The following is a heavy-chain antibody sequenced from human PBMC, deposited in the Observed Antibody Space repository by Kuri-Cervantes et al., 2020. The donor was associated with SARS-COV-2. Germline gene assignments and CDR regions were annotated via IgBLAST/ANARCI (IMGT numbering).Heavy chain of an antibody. V-gene: IGHV4-59*12. D-gene: IGHD3-10*01. CDR1: GGSISSYY. CDR3: ARGSRKSYYYYYMDV. CDR2: IYYSGST. Sequence: SETLSLTCTVSGGSISSYYWSWIRQPPGKGLEWIGYIYYSGSTNYNPSLKSRVTISVDTSKNQFSLKLSSVTAADTAVYYCARGSRKSYYYYYMDVWGKGTTVTASS. J-gene: IGHJ6*03.